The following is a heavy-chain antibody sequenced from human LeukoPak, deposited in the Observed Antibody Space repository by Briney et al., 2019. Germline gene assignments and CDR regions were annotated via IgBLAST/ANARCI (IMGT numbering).Heavy chain of an antibody. CDR2: INPSGGST. D-gene: IGHD4-23*01. Sequence: ASVKVSCKASGYTFTSYYMHWVRQAPGQGLEWMGIINPSGGSTSYAQKFQGRVTMTRDRSTSTDYMELSSLRSEDTAVYYCARDNSVEDTAWWFDPWGQGTLATVSS. V-gene: IGHV1-46*01. CDR1: GYTFTSYY. CDR3: ARDNSVEDTAWWFDP. J-gene: IGHJ5*02.